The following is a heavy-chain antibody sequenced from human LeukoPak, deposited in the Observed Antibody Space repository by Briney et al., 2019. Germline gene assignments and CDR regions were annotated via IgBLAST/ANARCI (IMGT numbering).Heavy chain of an antibody. CDR3: ASNTYCSGGSCNRI. D-gene: IGHD2-15*01. J-gene: IGHJ4*02. CDR1: GGSISSYY. CDR2: IYTSGST. Sequence: SETLSLTCTVSGGSISSYYWSWIRQPAGKGLEWIGRIYTSGSTNYNPSLESRVTMSVDTSKNQFSLKLSSVAAADTAVYYCASNTYCSGGSCNRIWGQGTLVTVSS. V-gene: IGHV4-4*07.